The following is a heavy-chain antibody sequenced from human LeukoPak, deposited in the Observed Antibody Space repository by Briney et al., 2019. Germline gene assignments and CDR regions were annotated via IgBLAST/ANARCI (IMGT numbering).Heavy chain of an antibody. D-gene: IGHD6-13*01. CDR1: GGSISSYY. CDR3: AREAAVESPWTVAAAGTFGV. J-gene: IGHJ4*02. V-gene: IGHV4-59*12. CDR2: IYYSGST. Sequence: PSETLSLTCTVSGGSISSYYWSWIRQPPGKGLEWIGYIYYSGSTNYNPSLKSRVTISVDTSKNQFSLKLSSVTAADTAVYYCAREAAVESPWTVAAAGTFGVWGQGTLVTVSS.